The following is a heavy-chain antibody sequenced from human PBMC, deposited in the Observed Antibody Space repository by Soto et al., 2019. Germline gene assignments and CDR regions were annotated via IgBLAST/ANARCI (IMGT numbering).Heavy chain of an antibody. J-gene: IGHJ4*02. CDR3: ATPQWAIAAAGYFDY. D-gene: IGHD6-13*01. Sequence: GGSLRLSCAASGFTFSSYAMHWVRQAPGKGLEWVAVISYDGSNKYYADSVKGRFTISRDNSKNTLYLQMNSLRAEDTAVYYCATPQWAIAAAGYFDYWGQGTLVTVSS. V-gene: IGHV3-30-3*01. CDR2: ISYDGSNK. CDR1: GFTFSSYA.